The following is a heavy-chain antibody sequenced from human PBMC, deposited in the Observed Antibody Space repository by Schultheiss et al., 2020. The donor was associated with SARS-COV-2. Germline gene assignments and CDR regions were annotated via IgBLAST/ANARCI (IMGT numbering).Heavy chain of an antibody. CDR1: GDSISSGGYS. Sequence: SQTLSLICAVSGDSISSGGYSWSWIRQPPGKGLEWIGYIYYSGSTNYNPSLKSRVTISVDTSKNQFSLKLSSVTAADTAVYYCARDGAYYDFWSGYYTRAMDVWGQGTTVTVSS. J-gene: IGHJ6*02. V-gene: IGHV4-30-2*01. D-gene: IGHD3-3*01. CDR3: ARDGAYYDFWSGYYTRAMDV. CDR2: IYYSGST.